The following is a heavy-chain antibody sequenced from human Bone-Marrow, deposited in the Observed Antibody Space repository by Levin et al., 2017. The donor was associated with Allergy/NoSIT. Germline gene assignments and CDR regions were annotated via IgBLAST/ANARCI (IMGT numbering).Heavy chain of an antibody. CDR3: ARHGINCLDGSCYRTYLDF. V-gene: IGHV5-51*01. Sequence: GGSLRLSCEGSGYRFNSYWIAWVRQMPGKGLEWMGIIYPGDSDTRYSPSFQGQVTISADKSSSTAYLQWSSMKSCDSAMYYCARHGINCLDGSCYRTYLDFWGQGTLVTVSS. D-gene: IGHD2-15*01. CDR2: IYPGDSDT. J-gene: IGHJ4*02. CDR1: GYRFNSYW.